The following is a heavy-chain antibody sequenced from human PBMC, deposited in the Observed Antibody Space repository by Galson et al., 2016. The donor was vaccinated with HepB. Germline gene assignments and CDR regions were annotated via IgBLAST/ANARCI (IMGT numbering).Heavy chain of an antibody. CDR3: ARDGGPRGYSGYDYGPDY. Sequence: SLRLSCAASGFTFRSYAMHWVRQAPGTGLEWMAFISYDGSHINYADSVKGRFTISRDNSKNTLYLQMNSLRAEDTAVYYCARDGGPRGYSGYDYGPDYWGQGTLVTVSS. V-gene: IGHV3-30*04. CDR1: GFTFRSYA. J-gene: IGHJ4*02. CDR2: ISYDGSHI. D-gene: IGHD5-12*01.